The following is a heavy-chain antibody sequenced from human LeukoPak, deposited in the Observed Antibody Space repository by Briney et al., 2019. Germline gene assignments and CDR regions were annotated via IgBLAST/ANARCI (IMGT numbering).Heavy chain of an antibody. Sequence: PGGSLRLSCAASGFTFSSYAMSWVRQAPGKGLEWVSAISGSGGSTYYADSVKGRFTISRDNSKNTLYLQMNSLRAEDTAVYYCAKDDDSSGYPYYFDYWGQGTLATVSS. D-gene: IGHD3-22*01. CDR3: AKDDDSSGYPYYFDY. V-gene: IGHV3-23*01. J-gene: IGHJ4*02. CDR2: ISGSGGST. CDR1: GFTFSSYA.